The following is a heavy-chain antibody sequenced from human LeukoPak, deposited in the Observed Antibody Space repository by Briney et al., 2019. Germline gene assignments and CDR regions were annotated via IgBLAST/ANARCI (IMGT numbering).Heavy chain of an antibody. CDR2: ISDDGSIT. CDR1: GFTFSRDW. CDR3: VRRYDEHNVYDRHFDF. V-gene: IGHV3-74*03. J-gene: IGHJ4*02. D-gene: IGHD5/OR15-5a*01. Sequence: GGSLRLSCAPSGFTFSRDWMHWVRHARGKGLVWVSRISDDGSITTYADSVQGRFTISRDNAKSTVFLQMNSLRVEDTAVYFCVRRYDEHNVYDRHFDFRGQGILVTVPS.